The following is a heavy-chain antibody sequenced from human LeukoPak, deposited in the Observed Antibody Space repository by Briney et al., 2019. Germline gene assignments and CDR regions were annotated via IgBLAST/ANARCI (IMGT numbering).Heavy chain of an antibody. CDR2: VNPNSGGT. CDR1: GYTFTGYY. D-gene: IGHD3-22*01. J-gene: IGHJ1*01. Sequence: GASVKVSRKHSGYTFTGYYIHWVRQAPGQGLEWVGWVNPNSGGTNYAQKFQGRVTMTRDTSISTAYMELSRLRSDDTAVYYCAREDYYDSSGYYKNKEYFQHWGQGTLVTVSS. CDR3: AREDYYDSSGYYKNKEYFQH. V-gene: IGHV1-2*02.